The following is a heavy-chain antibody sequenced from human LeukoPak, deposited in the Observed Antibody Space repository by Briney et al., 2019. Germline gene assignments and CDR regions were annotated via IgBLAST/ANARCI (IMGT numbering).Heavy chain of an antibody. Sequence: SETLSLTCAVYGGSFSGYYWSWIRQPPGKGLEWIGEINHSGSTNYNPSLKSRVTISVDTPKNQFSLELSSVTAADTAVYYCARMPYYFDYWGQGTLVTVSS. CDR2: INHSGST. CDR1: GGSFSGYY. V-gene: IGHV4-34*01. J-gene: IGHJ4*02. CDR3: ARMPYYFDY. D-gene: IGHD2-2*01.